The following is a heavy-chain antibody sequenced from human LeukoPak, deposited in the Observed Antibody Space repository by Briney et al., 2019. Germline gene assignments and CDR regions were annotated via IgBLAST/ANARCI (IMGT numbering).Heavy chain of an antibody. CDR1: GFTFSSYG. CDR2: IRYDGSNK. Sequence: GGSLRLSCAASGFTFSSYGMHWVRPAPGKGLEWVAFIRYDGSNKYYADSVKGRFTISRDNSKNTLYLQMNSLRAEDTAVYYCAKAQDYYDSSGSFDYWGQGTLVTVSS. CDR3: AKAQDYYDSSGSFDY. D-gene: IGHD3-22*01. J-gene: IGHJ4*02. V-gene: IGHV3-30*02.